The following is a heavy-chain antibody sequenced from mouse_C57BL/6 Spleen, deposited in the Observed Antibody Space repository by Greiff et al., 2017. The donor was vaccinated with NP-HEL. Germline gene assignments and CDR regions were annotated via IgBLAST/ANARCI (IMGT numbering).Heavy chain of an antibody. D-gene: IGHD2-3*01. CDR2: IYPGSGNT. V-gene: IGHV1-84*01. CDR1: GYTFTDYY. Sequence: QLQESGPELVKPGASVKISCKASGYTFTDYYINWVKQRPGLGLEWIGWIYPGSGNTKYNEKFKGKATLTVDTSSSTAYMQLSSLTSEDSAVYFCARRGGYDYFDYWGQGTTLTVSS. J-gene: IGHJ2*01. CDR3: ARRGGYDYFDY.